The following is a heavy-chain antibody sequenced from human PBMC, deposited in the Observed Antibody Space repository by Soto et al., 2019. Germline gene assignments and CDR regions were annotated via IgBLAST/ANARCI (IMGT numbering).Heavy chain of an antibody. J-gene: IGHJ6*02. D-gene: IGHD6-13*01. V-gene: IGHV4-39*01. Sequence: QLQLQESGPGLVKPSETLSLTCTVSGGSISSSSYYWGWIRQPPGKGLEWIGSIYYSGSTYYNPPLKSRVTISVDTSKNQFSLKLSSVTAADTAVYYCARHVASSWGVVYYYGMDVWGQGTTVTVSS. CDR2: IYYSGST. CDR1: GGSISSSSYY. CDR3: ARHVASSWGVVYYYGMDV.